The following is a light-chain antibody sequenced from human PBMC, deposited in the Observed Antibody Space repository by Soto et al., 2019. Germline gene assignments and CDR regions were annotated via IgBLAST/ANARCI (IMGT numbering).Light chain of an antibody. CDR1: QSLLHSDGYNY. Sequence: EIVMTQSPLSLPVTPGEPASISCRSSQSLLHSDGYNYLDWYLQKPGQSPQLLIYLGSNRASGVPDRFSGSVSGTDFTLKISRVEAEDVGVYYCMQALQTPRNTFGQGTKLEIK. V-gene: IGKV2-28*01. J-gene: IGKJ2*01. CDR3: MQALQTPRNT. CDR2: LGS.